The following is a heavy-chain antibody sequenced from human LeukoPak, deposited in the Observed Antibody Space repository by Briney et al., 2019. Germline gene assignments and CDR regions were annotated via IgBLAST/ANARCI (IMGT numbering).Heavy chain of an antibody. CDR1: GFTFSSYW. J-gene: IGHJ5*02. CDR3: TKTYDR. V-gene: IGHV3-7*01. CDR2: IKQDGSEK. Sequence: GGSLRLSCGASGFTFSSYWMTWVRQAPGKGLGRVANIKQDGSEKYYVDSVKGRFTISRDNAKNSLYLQMNSLRAEDTAVYYCTKTYDRWGQGTLVTVSS.